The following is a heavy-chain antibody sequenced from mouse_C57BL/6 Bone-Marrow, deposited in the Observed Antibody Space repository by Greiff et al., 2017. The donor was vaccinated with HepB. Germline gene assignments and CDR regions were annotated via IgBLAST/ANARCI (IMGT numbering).Heavy chain of an antibody. CDR2: IYPGDGDT. CDR1: GYAFSSSW. V-gene: IGHV1-82*01. D-gene: IGHD2-3*01. J-gene: IGHJ2*01. Sequence: QVTLKESGPELVKPGASVKISCKASGYAFSSSWMNWVKQRPGKGLEWIGRIYPGDGDTNYNGKFKGKATLTADKSSSTAYMQLSSLTSEDSAVYFCAIYDGYYFDYWGQGTTLTVSS. CDR3: AIYDGYYFDY.